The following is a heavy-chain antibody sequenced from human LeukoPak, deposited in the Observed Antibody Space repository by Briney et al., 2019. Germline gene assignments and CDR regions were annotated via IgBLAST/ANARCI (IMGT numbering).Heavy chain of an antibody. CDR1: GFTFSSYS. CDR2: ISSSSSYI. Sequence: GGSLRLSCAASGFTFSSYSMNWVRQAPGKGLEWVSSISSSSSYIYYADSVKGRFTISRDNAKNSLYLQMNSLRAEDTAVYYCARGPDIVVVPAFYYMDVWGKGTTVTVSS. V-gene: IGHV3-21*01. D-gene: IGHD2-2*01. J-gene: IGHJ6*03. CDR3: ARGPDIVVVPAFYYMDV.